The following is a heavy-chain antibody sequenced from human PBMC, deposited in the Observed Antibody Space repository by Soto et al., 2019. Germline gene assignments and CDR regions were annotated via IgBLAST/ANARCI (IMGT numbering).Heavy chain of an antibody. CDR1: GGSISSGDYY. D-gene: IGHD3-3*01. CDR2: IYYSGST. V-gene: IGHV4-31*03. J-gene: IGHJ5*02. CDR3: ARWWSGSRQGFDP. Sequence: QVQLQESGPGLVKPSQTLSLTCTVSGGSISSGDYYWSWIRQHPGKGLEWIGYIYYSGSTYYNPSLKSRVTISVDTSKHQSSLELSSVTAADTAVYYCARWWSGSRQGFDPWGQGTLVTVSS.